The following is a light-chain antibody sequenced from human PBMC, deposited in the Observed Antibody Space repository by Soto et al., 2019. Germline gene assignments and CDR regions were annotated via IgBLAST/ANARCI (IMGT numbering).Light chain of an antibody. CDR2: GAS. CDR3: QQYTNWPPNT. V-gene: IGKV3-15*01. CDR1: QSVSSN. Sequence: EIVMTQSPSTLSVSTGERATLSCRASQSVSSNLAWYQQKPGQAPRLLIYGASTRATGVPARFSGRGSGTEFTLTISSLQSEDFAVYYCQQYTNWPPNTFGQGTRLEIK. J-gene: IGKJ5*01.